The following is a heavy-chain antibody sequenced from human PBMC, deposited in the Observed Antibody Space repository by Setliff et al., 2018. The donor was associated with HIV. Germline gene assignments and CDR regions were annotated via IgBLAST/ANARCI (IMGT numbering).Heavy chain of an antibody. CDR3: ARGRTPSYGGAYRDTSYP. J-gene: IGHJ3*01. Sequence: SETLSLTCTVFGEFVGSGGNYWGWVRQLPGKALEWIGYIYYSGETYYSPSLKSRVTISLDTSQSQFSLSLTSVTAADTAVYYCARGRTPSYGGAYRDTSYPWGPVTKGTV. D-gene: IGHD4-17*01. CDR1: GEFVGSGGNY. V-gene: IGHV4-31*03. CDR2: IYYSGET.